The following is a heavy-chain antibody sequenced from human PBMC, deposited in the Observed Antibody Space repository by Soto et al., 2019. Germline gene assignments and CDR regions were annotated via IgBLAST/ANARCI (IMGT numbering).Heavy chain of an antibody. CDR3: ARGDRGGSGSPASYYFSGLDV. CDR2: VSANGDIT. CDR1: GFTFSEYA. Sequence: EVKVLESGGDLVQPGGSLRPSCVASGFTFSEYAMTWVRQAPGKGLDWVSSVSANGDITYYADSVKGRFTISRDNSNNTLLLQMNSLRAEDTALYYCARGDRGGSGSPASYYFSGLDVWGQGTTVIVSS. V-gene: IGHV3-23*01. J-gene: IGHJ6*02. D-gene: IGHD3-10*01.